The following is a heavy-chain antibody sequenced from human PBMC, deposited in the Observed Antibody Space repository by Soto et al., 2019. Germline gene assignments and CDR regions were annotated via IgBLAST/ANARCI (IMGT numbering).Heavy chain of an antibody. J-gene: IGHJ1*01. V-gene: IGHV3-30*18. CDR1: GFNFANFD. CDR2: ISSDGRGE. CDR3: AKEEKQNYKVEH. D-gene: IGHD1-1*01. Sequence: LRLSCVGSGFNFANFDIQWIRKAPDKGLEWVASISSDGRGEAFADTVKGRFAISKDNSKNPVYLQMTGLRSDDTAVYYCAKEEKQNYKVEHWGQETLVTVSS.